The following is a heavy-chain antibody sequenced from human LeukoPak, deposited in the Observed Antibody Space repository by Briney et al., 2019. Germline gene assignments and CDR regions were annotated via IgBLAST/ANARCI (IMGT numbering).Heavy chain of an antibody. CDR2: LGRAGEYK. CDR3: VKDRQCGACMPMDA. V-gene: IGHV3-23*01. J-gene: IGHJ6*01. Sequence: GGSLRLSCSASGFTYTDYSMSWVRQVPGKGLEWVSGLGRAGEYKYYADSVKGRFTISIDHSQEIVLQQINSLRAEDEAIYYCVKDRQCGACMPMDAWRQGRTV. CDR1: GFTYTDYS. D-gene: IGHD2-2*01.